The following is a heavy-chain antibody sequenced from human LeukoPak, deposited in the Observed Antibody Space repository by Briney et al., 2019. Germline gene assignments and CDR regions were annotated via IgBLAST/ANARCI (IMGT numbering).Heavy chain of an antibody. CDR2: IYYSGST. D-gene: IGHD2-2*02. CDR3: ARESCSSTSCYTETGIDY. CDR1: GGSISSYY. Sequence: SETLSLTCTVSGGSISSYYWNWIRQPPGKGLEWIGYIYYSGSTNYNPSLKSRVTTSVDTSKNQFSLKLSSVTAADTAVYYCARESCSSTSCYTETGIDYWGQGTLVTVSS. J-gene: IGHJ4*02. V-gene: IGHV4-59*01.